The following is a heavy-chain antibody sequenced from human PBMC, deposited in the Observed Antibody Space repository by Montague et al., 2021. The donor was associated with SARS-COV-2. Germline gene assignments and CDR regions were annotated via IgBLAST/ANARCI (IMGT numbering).Heavy chain of an antibody. CDR1: GFTFSTYA. D-gene: IGHD2-15*01. V-gene: IGHV3-23*01. CDR2: ISGSGDKT. J-gene: IGHJ6*02. Sequence: SLRLSCAASGFTFSTYAMSWVRRAPGKGLEWVSAISGSGDKTYYADPVKGRFTISRDNSKNTVSLQMNSLRVEDTAVYYCAKDLFCSGGDCYFYGMDLWGQGTTVTVSS. CDR3: AKDLFCSGGDCYFYGMDL.